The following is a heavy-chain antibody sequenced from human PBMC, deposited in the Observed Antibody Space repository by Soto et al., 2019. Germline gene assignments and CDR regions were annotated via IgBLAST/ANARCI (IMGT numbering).Heavy chain of an antibody. CDR1: GYTFTSYD. Sequence: GASVKVCCKASGYTFTSYDMHWVRQAPGQGLERMGIINPSGGSTSYAQKFQGRVTMTRDTSTSTVYMELSSLRSEHTAVYYCARDLLVYGGSLASYYYGMYVWGQRTTVTVSS. J-gene: IGHJ6*02. CDR3: ARDLLVYGGSLASYYYGMYV. CDR2: INPSGGST. D-gene: IGHD4-17*01. V-gene: IGHV1-46*01.